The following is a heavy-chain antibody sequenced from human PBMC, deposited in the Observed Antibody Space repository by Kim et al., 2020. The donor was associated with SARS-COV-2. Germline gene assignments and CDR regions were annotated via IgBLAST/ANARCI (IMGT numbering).Heavy chain of an antibody. V-gene: IGHV3-30*02. Sequence: SVKCQFTISRDNSQNTLCRQMNRLRAEDTAVYYCAKGTLWFVELYAFDIWGQGTMVTVSS. J-gene: IGHJ3*02. CDR3: AKGTLWFVELYAFDI. D-gene: IGHD3-10*01.